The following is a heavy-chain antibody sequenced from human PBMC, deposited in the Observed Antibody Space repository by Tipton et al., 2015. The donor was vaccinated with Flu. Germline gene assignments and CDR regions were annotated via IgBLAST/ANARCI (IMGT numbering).Heavy chain of an antibody. CDR3: VASGPSES. Sequence: SGVTFTNYWMSWVRQAPGMGLEWVANTDGDGGGRYYADSVQGRFTISRDNARTSVYLQMDSLRIDDTAVYYCVASGPSESWGQGALVTVSS. V-gene: IGHV3-7*01. D-gene: IGHD6-19*01. J-gene: IGHJ5*02. CDR2: TDGDGGGR. CDR1: GVTFTNYW.